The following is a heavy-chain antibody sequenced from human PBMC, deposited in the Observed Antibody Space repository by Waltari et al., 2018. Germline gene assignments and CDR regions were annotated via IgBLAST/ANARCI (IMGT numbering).Heavy chain of an antibody. CDR2: ISGSGATT. CDR3: AKAFRGYSGSYFDY. CDR1: GFSFGGFA. D-gene: IGHD5-12*01. V-gene: IGHV3-23*01. J-gene: IGHJ4*02. Sequence: EVQLLESGGGLAQPGGSLRLSCATSGFSFGGFAMNWVRQAPGEGLEGVAGISGSGATTYYADSVRGRFTISRDNSRNTLSLEVNSLRAEDTAIYYCAKAFRGYSGSYFDYWGQGVPVTVSS.